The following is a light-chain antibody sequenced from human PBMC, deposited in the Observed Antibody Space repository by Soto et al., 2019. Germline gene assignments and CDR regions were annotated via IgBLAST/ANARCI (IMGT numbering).Light chain of an antibody. V-gene: IGLV2-8*01. CDR2: EVN. J-gene: IGLJ1*01. Sequence: QSVLAQPPSASGSLGQSVTISCTGTGSDIGGYNFVSWYQQHPGKAPKLLIYEVNKRPSGVPDRFSASKSGNTASLTVSGLQAEDEADYYCSSYADSNNRYVLGTGTKLTVL. CDR3: SSYADSNNRYV. CDR1: GSDIGGYNF.